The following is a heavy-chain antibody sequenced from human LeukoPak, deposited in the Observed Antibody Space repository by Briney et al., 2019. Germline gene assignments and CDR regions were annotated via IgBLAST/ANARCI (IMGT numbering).Heavy chain of an antibody. D-gene: IGHD6-13*01. J-gene: IGHJ4*02. CDR1: GGSTSSGSYY. CDR2: IYTSGST. Sequence: SQTLSLTCTVSGGSTSSGSYYWSWIRQPAGKGLEWIGRIYTSGSTNYNPSLKSRVTISVDTSKNQFSLKLSSVTAADTAVYYCARVAPWKGFGYSSSWPDDYWGQGTLVTVSS. CDR3: ARVAPWKGFGYSSSWPDDY. V-gene: IGHV4-61*02.